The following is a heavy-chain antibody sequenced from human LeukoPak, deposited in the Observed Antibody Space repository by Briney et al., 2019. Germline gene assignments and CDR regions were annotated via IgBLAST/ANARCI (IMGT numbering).Heavy chain of an antibody. Sequence: ASVKVSCKVSGYTLTELSMHRVRQAPGKGLEWMGGFDPEDGETIYAQKFQGRVTMTEDTSTDTAYMELSSLRSEDTAVYYCATVDTAMVAAYYFDYWGQGTLVTVSS. CDR2: FDPEDGET. CDR3: ATVDTAMVAAYYFDY. D-gene: IGHD5-18*01. J-gene: IGHJ4*02. CDR1: GYTLTELS. V-gene: IGHV1-24*01.